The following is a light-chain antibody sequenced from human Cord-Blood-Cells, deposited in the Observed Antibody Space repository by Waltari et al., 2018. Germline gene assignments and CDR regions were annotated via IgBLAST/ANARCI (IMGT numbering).Light chain of an antibody. CDR3: QQSYSTPPT. CDR1: QSISSY. V-gene: IGKV1-39*01. CDR2: AAS. Sequence: DIQMTQSQSSLSASVGDRVTITCRASQSISSYLNWYQQKPGKAPKLLIYAASNLQSGVPSRFSGSGSGTDFTLTISSLQPEDFATYYCQQSYSTPPTFGQGTKVEIK. J-gene: IGKJ1*01.